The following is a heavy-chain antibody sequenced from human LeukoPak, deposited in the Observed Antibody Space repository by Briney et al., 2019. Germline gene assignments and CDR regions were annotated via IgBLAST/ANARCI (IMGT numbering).Heavy chain of an antibody. J-gene: IGHJ4*02. V-gene: IGHV3-20*03. CDR2: INWNGGST. Sequence: GGSLRLFFAASGFTFDDYGMSWVRQAPGKGLEWVSGINWNGGSTGYADSVKGRFTISRDNAKNSLYLQMNSLRAEDTALYYCARGLRYFDWFLFDYWGQGTLVTVSS. CDR1: GFTFDDYG. CDR3: ARGLRYFDWFLFDY. D-gene: IGHD3-9*01.